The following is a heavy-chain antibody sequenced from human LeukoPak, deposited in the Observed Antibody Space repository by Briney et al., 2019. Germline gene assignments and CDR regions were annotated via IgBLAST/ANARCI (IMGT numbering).Heavy chain of an antibody. CDR1: GGSISSGGYS. D-gene: IGHD4-17*01. Sequence: SQTLSLTCAVSGGSISSGGYSWSWIRQPPEKGLEWIGYIYHSGSTYYNPSLKSRVTISVDTSKNLFSLKLTSVTAADTAVYYCATCRDEFGDYGFTSWGQGTLVTVSS. J-gene: IGHJ5*02. V-gene: IGHV4-30-2*02. CDR2: IYHSGST. CDR3: ATCRDEFGDYGFTS.